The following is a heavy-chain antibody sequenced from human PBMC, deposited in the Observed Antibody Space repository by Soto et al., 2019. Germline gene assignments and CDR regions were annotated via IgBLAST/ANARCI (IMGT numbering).Heavy chain of an antibody. CDR3: TRERLGYCSSTSCYYFDY. V-gene: IGHV3-49*03. CDR2: IRSKAYGGTT. J-gene: IGHJ4*02. Sequence: GGSLRLSCTASGFTFGDYAMSWFRQAPGKGLEWVGFIRSKAYGGTTEYAASVKGRFTISRDDSKSIAYLQMNSLKTEDTAVYYCTRERLGYCSSTSCYYFDYWGQGTLVTVSS. CDR1: GFTFGDYA. D-gene: IGHD2-2*01.